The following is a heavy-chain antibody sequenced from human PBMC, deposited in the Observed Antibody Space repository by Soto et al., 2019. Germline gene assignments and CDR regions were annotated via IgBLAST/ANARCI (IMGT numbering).Heavy chain of an antibody. D-gene: IGHD1-26*01. CDR3: ARIVVGATVDL. CDR1: GDSVISDRYF. Sequence: SETLSLTCSVSGDSVISDRYFWTWIRQPPGKGLEWIAYISYTGDTNYNPSLKSRVTISVDTSRNQFSLTLTSVTAADTAVYFCARIVVGATVDLWGQGSLVTVS. V-gene: IGHV4-61*01. CDR2: ISYTGDT. J-gene: IGHJ5*02.